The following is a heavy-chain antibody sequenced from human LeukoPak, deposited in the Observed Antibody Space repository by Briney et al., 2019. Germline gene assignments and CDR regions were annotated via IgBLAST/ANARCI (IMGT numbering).Heavy chain of an antibody. CDR2: ISYDGSNK. Sequence: GGSLRLSCAASGFTFSSYAMHWVRQAPGKGLEWLAIISYDGSNKYYADSVKGRFTISRDNSKNTLYLQMNSLRAEDTAVYYRAKDLYSSGWYRRSVAFDIWGQGTMVTVSS. CDR3: AKDLYSSGWYRRSVAFDI. CDR1: GFTFSSYA. D-gene: IGHD6-19*01. V-gene: IGHV3-30*18. J-gene: IGHJ3*02.